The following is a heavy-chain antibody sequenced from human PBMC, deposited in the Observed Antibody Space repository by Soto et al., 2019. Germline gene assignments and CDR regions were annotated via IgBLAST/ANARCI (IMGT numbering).Heavy chain of an antibody. D-gene: IGHD3-3*01. J-gene: IGHJ4*02. CDR2: IIPIFGTA. Sequence: SVKVSCKASGGTFISYAIIWVRQAPGQGLEWMGGIIPIFGTANYAQKFQGRVTITADESTSTAYMELSSLRSEDTAVYYCARGGPSITIFGVVTAFDYWGQGTLVTVSS. CDR3: ARGGPSITIFGVVTAFDY. V-gene: IGHV1-69*01. CDR1: GGTFISYA.